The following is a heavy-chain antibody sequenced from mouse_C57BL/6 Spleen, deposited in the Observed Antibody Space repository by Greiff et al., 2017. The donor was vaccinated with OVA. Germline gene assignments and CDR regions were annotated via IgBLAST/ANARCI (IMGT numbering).Heavy chain of an antibody. Sequence: EVQLVESGGGLVKPGGSLKLSCAASGFTFSSYAMSWVRQTPEKRLEWVATISDGGSYTYYPDNVKGRFTISRDNAKNNLYLQMSHLKSEDTAMYYGARGGNYYVSSWAYWGQGTLVTVSA. V-gene: IGHV5-4*01. CDR3: ARGGNYYVSSWAY. CDR2: ISDGGSYT. CDR1: GFTFSSYA. J-gene: IGHJ3*01. D-gene: IGHD1-1*01.